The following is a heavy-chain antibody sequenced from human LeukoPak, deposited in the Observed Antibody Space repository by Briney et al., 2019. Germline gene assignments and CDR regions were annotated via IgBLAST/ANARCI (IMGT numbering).Heavy chain of an antibody. J-gene: IGHJ6*04. CDR3: AELGITMIGGV. D-gene: IGHD3-10*02. CDR1: GFTFSSYS. CDR2: ISSSSSYI. Sequence: GGSLRLSCGVSGFTFSSYSMCWVRQAPGKGLEWVSFISSSSSYIYYADSVKGRFTISRDNAENSLYLQMNSLRAEDTAVYYCAELGITMIGGVWGKGTTVTISS. V-gene: IGHV3-21*01.